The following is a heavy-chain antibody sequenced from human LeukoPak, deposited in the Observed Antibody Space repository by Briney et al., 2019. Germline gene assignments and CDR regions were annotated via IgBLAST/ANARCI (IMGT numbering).Heavy chain of an antibody. V-gene: IGHV4-39*01. CDR3: ARRSDSGSDDGEDYFDY. CDR2: MYYDGST. CDR1: GGSIYSTTFY. J-gene: IGHJ4*02. Sequence: SETLSLACTVSGGSIYSTTFYWGWIRQPPGKGLEWIGSMYYDGSTYHNPFLKSRVTISVDTSNNQFALKLTSVTAADTAVYFCARRSDSGSDDGEDYFDYWGQGTLVTVSS. D-gene: IGHD1-26*01.